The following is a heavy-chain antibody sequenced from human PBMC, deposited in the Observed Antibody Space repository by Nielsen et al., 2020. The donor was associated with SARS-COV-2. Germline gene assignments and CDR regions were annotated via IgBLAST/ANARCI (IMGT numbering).Heavy chain of an antibody. V-gene: IGHV4-34*01. CDR1: GGSFSGFD. Sequence: GSLRLSCAVYGGSFSGFDWNWIRQPPGKGLEWIGKINHSGSTNYNPSLKSRVTISLDTSKNQFSLKLSSVTAADTAVYYCARGPDWAYFDYWGQGTLVTVSS. D-gene: IGHD3-9*01. J-gene: IGHJ4*02. CDR2: INHSGST. CDR3: ARGPDWAYFDY.